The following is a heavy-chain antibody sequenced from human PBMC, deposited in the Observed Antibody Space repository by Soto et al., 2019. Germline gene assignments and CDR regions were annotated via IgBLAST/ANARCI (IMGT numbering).Heavy chain of an antibody. V-gene: IGHV2-5*02. Sequence: QITLKESGPTLVKPTQTLTLTCTFSAFSLSTGGVGVGWIRQPPGKALEWLALIYWDDDKRYSPSLRSRLTTTNDPSTNQVVLTMTNMDPVDTATYSCIQSRCGGDCLQSYASYYYYGMDVWGQGTTVTVSS. CDR2: IYWDDDK. CDR3: IQSRCGGDCLQSYASYYYYGMDV. D-gene: IGHD2-21*02. CDR1: AFSLSTGGVG. J-gene: IGHJ6*02.